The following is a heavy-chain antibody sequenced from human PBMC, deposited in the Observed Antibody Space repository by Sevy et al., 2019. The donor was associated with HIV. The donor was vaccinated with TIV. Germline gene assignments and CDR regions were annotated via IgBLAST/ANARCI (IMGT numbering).Heavy chain of an antibody. CDR3: ARENYGGPDY. CDR1: GFTFSSYE. D-gene: IGHD3-10*01. Sequence: GGSLRLSCAASGFTFSSYEMNWVRQSPGKGLEWVSHISSSGSAIYYAASVKGRFTISRDNAKNSLYLQMNSLRAEDTAVYYCARENYGGPDYWGQGTLVTVSS. V-gene: IGHV3-48*03. J-gene: IGHJ4*02. CDR2: ISSSGSAI.